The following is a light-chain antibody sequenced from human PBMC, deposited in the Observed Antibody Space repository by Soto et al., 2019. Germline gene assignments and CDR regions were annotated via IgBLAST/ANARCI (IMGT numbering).Light chain of an antibody. Sequence: ERVMTQSPATLSVSPGERATLSCKASRSVRSNLAWYQQKPGQAPRLLISGASTRATGITDRFSGSGSGTEFTLTINSLQSEDFAVYYCQQYNYWPGTFGQGTKVDIK. J-gene: IGKJ1*01. CDR3: QQYNYWPGT. CDR1: RSVRSN. CDR2: GAS. V-gene: IGKV3-15*01.